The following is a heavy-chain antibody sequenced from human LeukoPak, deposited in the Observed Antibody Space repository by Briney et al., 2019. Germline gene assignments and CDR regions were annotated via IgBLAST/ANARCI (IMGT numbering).Heavy chain of an antibody. Sequence: QPGGSLRLSCAASGFTFSSYGMHWVRQAPGKGLEWVAVIWYDGSNKYYADSVKGRFTISRDNSKNTLYLQMNSLRAEDTAVYYCARGGTWWELPTHFDYWGQGTLVTVSS. V-gene: IGHV3-33*01. CDR2: IWYDGSNK. CDR1: GFTFSSYG. CDR3: ARGGTWWELPTHFDY. J-gene: IGHJ4*02. D-gene: IGHD1-26*01.